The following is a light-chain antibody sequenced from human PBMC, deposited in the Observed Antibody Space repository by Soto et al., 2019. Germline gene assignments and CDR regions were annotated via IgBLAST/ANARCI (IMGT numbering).Light chain of an antibody. V-gene: IGKV3-20*01. Sequence: EIVLKQSPGTLSLSPGERATLSCRASQSVASRNLAWYQQRSGQAPRLLIYGTSSRAIHTPDRFSGSGSGTDFTLTVSELEPEDFAGYFCQHFGNSLWTFGQGTKVEI. CDR1: QSVASRN. J-gene: IGKJ1*01. CDR2: GTS. CDR3: QHFGNSLWT.